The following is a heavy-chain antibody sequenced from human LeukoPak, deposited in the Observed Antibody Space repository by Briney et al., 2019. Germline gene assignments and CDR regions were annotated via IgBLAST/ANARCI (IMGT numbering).Heavy chain of an antibody. J-gene: IGHJ4*02. CDR2: INPGGGST. CDR1: GYTFTSNY. D-gene: IGHD3-10*01. CDR3: ARAKGKMVRGITILENPINYFDY. Sequence: ASVKVSCKASGYTFTSNYMHWVRQAPGQGLEWMGIINPGGGSTNYAQKFQGRVIMTRDTSTSTIYMEMSSLRSEDTAVYYCARAKGKMVRGITILENPINYFDYWSQGTLVTVSS. V-gene: IGHV1-46*01.